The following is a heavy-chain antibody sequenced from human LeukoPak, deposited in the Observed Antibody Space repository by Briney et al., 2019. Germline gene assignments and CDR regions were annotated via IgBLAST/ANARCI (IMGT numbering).Heavy chain of an antibody. V-gene: IGHV3-21*01. CDR2: ISSSSSYI. CDR1: GFTFSSYS. Sequence: PGGSLRLSCAASGFTFSSYSMNWVRQAPGKGLEWVSSISSSSSYIYYADSVKGRFTISRDNAKNSLYLQMNSLRAEDTAVYYCARFGDYCSGGSCYPTDYYYYMDVWGKGTTVTVSS. J-gene: IGHJ6*03. D-gene: IGHD2-15*01. CDR3: ARFGDYCSGGSCYPTDYYYYMDV.